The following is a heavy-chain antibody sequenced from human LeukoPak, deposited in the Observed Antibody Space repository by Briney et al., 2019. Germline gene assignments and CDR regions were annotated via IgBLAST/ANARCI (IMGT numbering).Heavy chain of an antibody. Sequence: SETLSLTCAVYSGSFRGYYWSWIRQPPGMGLEWIGEINHTGYTGYNPSLKSRVTISVDTSKNQFSLKLSSVTAADTAVYYCARQGVAVRGVMILKRPAGFDYWGQGILVTVSS. D-gene: IGHD3-10*01. V-gene: IGHV4-34*01. J-gene: IGHJ4*02. CDR1: SGSFRGYY. CDR2: INHTGYT. CDR3: ARQGVAVRGVMILKRPAGFDY.